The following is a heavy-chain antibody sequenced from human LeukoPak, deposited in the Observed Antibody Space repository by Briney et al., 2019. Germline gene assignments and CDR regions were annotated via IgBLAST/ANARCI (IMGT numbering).Heavy chain of an antibody. Sequence: PSETLSLTCAVYGGSFSGYYWSWIRQPPGKGLEWIGEINHSGSTNYNPSLKSRVTISVDTSKNQFSLKLSSVTAADTAVYYCASQGLYYGSARFDYWGQGTLVTVSS. D-gene: IGHD3-10*01. CDR2: INHSGST. CDR3: ASQGLYYGSARFDY. CDR1: GGSFSGYY. J-gene: IGHJ4*02. V-gene: IGHV4-34*01.